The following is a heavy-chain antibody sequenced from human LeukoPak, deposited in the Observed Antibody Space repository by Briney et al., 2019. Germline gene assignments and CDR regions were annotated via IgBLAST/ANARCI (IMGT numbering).Heavy chain of an antibody. J-gene: IGHJ4*02. D-gene: IGHD6-13*01. CDR1: GGSISSYY. CDR2: IYYSGST. V-gene: IGHV4-59*01. Sequence: NTSETLSLTCTVSGGSISSYYWSWIRQPPGKGPEWIGYIYYSGSTNYNPSLKSRVTISVDTSKNQFSLKLSSVTAADTAVYYCASSIAAAGIWFDYWGQGTLVTVSS. CDR3: ASSIAAAGIWFDY.